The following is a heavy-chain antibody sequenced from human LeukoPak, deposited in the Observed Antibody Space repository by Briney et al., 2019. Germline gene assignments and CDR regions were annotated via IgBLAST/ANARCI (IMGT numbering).Heavy chain of an antibody. D-gene: IGHD3-22*01. Sequence: GGSLRLSCAASGFTFSSYGMHWVRQAPGKGLEWVADIWYDGSNKYYADSVKGRFTISRDNSKNTLYLQMNSLRAEDTAVYYCAKQYYYDSSGYFDYWGQGTLVTVSS. CDR1: GFTFSSYG. V-gene: IGHV3-33*06. CDR2: IWYDGSNK. J-gene: IGHJ4*02. CDR3: AKQYYYDSSGYFDY.